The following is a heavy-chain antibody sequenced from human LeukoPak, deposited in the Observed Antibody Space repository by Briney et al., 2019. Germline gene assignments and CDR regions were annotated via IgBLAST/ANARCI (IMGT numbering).Heavy chain of an antibody. Sequence: GGSLRLSCAASGFTVSSNYMSWVRQAPGKGLEWVSVIYSGGSTYYADSVNGRFTISRDNSKNTLYLQMNSLRAEDTAVYYCARDPIYDSSGYNDYWGQGTLVTVSS. J-gene: IGHJ4*02. CDR2: IYSGGST. V-gene: IGHV3-66*01. CDR3: ARDPIYDSSGYNDY. CDR1: GFTVSSNY. D-gene: IGHD3-22*01.